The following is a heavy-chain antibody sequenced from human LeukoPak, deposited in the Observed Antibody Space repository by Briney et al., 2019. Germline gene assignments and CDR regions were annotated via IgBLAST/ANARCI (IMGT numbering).Heavy chain of an antibody. CDR2: IRHDGNKK. J-gene: IGHJ4*02. D-gene: IGHD3-22*01. V-gene: IGHV3-30*02. CDR1: GFTFSSYA. Sequence: AGVSLRLSCAASGFTFSSYAMYWVRQAPGKGLEWVAFIRHDGNKKYYADSVKGRFTIYRDNSKNTLYLQMNSLTSEGTAVYYCAKLLLETGGIGEEFDYWGQGTLVTVSS. CDR3: AKLLLETGGIGEEFDY.